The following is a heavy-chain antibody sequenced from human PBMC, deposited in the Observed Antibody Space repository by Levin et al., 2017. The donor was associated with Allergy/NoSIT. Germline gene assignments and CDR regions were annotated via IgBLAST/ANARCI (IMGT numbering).Heavy chain of an antibody. V-gene: IGHV3-33*01. CDR1: GFTFSTYG. CDR3: ARAVNSGSFRNWFDP. J-gene: IGHJ5*02. Sequence: GGSLRLSCAASGFTFSTYGMHWVRQAPGKGLEWVAVIWYDGSNKYYADSVKGRFTISRDNSKNTLYLQMNSLRAEDTAVYYCARAVNSGSFRNWFDPWGQGTLVTVSS. CDR2: IWYDGSNK. D-gene: IGHD1-26*01.